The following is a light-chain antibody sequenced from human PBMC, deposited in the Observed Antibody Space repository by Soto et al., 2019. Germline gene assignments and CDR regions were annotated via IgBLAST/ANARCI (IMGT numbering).Light chain of an antibody. V-gene: IGLV2-14*01. CDR3: SSYTSSSSYV. Sequence: QSVLTQPASVSGSPGQSITISCTGTSSDVGGYKYVSWYQQHPDKAPKLIIYDVTNRPSGISNRFSGSKSGNTASLTISGLQAEDEADYYCSSYTSSSSYVFGTGIKVTVL. J-gene: IGLJ1*01. CDR2: DVT. CDR1: SSDVGGYKY.